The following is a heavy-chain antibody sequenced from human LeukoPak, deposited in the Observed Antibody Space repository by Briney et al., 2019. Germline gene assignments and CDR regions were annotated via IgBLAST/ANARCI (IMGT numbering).Heavy chain of an antibody. J-gene: IGHJ4*02. Sequence: AGASLSLSWAAFGFTLIINYMSWVRHAPGKGLEWVSVINSGGSTYYADSVKGRFTISRDNSKNTLYLQMNSLRAEDTAVYYCVRELYSSSWYNYWGQGTLVTVSS. CDR1: GFTLIINY. CDR2: INSGGST. CDR3: VRELYSSSWYNY. V-gene: IGHV3-66*01. D-gene: IGHD6-13*01.